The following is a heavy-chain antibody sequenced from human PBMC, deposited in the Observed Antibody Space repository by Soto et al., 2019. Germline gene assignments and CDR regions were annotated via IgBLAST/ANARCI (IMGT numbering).Heavy chain of an antibody. V-gene: IGHV1-69*12. CDR3: AREAVAGNFDH. CDR2: IIPIFGTA. Sequence: QVQLVQSGAEVKKPGSSVKVSCKASGGTFSSYAISWVRQAPGQGLEWMGGIIPIFGTANYAQKFQGRVTITADEAPSTAYSELSSLRSEDTAVYSCAREAVAGNFDHWGQGTLVTGSS. CDR1: GGTFSSYA. J-gene: IGHJ4*02. D-gene: IGHD6-19*01.